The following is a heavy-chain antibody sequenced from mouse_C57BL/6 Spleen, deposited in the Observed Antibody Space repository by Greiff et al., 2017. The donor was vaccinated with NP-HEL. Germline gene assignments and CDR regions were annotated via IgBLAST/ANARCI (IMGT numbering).Heavy chain of an antibody. V-gene: IGHV5-17*01. Sequence: EVKLVESGGGLVKPGGSLKLSCAASGFTFSDYGMHWVRQAPEKGLEWVAYISSGSSTIYYADTVKGRFTISRDNAKNTLFLQMTSLRSEDTAMYYCASSGGYYAMDYWGHGTSVPVSS. CDR3: ASSGGYYAMDY. J-gene: IGHJ4*01. D-gene: IGHD3-1*01. CDR2: ISSGSSTI. CDR1: GFTFSDYG.